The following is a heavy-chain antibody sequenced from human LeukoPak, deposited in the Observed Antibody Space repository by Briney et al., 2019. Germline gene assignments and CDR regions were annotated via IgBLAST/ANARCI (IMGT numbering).Heavy chain of an antibody. Sequence: SETLSLTCTVSGGSISSYYWSWIRQPPGKGLEWIGYLYYTGSTNYNPSLKSRVTISVDTSKNQFSLRLSSVTAADTAVYYCARAFDDYYDSSGYYTPTFDYWGQGTLVTVSS. J-gene: IGHJ4*02. D-gene: IGHD3-22*01. V-gene: IGHV4-59*01. CDR1: GGSISSYY. CDR2: LYYTGST. CDR3: ARAFDDYYDSSGYYTPTFDY.